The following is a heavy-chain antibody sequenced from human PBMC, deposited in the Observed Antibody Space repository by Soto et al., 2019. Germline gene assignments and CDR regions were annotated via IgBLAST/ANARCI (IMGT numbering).Heavy chain of an antibody. J-gene: IGHJ3*02. CDR2: IDYSGST. V-gene: IGHV4-59*01. CDR1: VGSISSYY. Sequence: QVQLQESGPGLVKPSETLSLTCTVSVGSISSYYWSWIRQPPGKGLEWIGYIDYSGSTNYNPSLKRRVTISVDTAKNQFSLKLSSVTAADTAVYYCARERGGWFINQLLNAFDIWGQGTMVTVSS. CDR3: ARERGGWFINQLLNAFDI. D-gene: IGHD2-2*01.